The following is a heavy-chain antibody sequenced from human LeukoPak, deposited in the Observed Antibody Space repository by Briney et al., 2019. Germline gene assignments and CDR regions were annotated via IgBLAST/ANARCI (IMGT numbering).Heavy chain of an antibody. CDR3: ARDLNVVVVAAIPGY. J-gene: IGHJ4*02. CDR2: ISAYNGNT. CDR1: GYTFTSYG. D-gene: IGHD2-15*01. V-gene: IGHV1-18*01. Sequence: GASVKVSCKASGYTFTSYGISWVRQAPGQGLEWRGWISAYNGNTNYAQKLQGRVTMTTDTSTSTAYMELRSLRSDDTAVYYCARDLNVVVVAAIPGYWGQGTLVSVSS.